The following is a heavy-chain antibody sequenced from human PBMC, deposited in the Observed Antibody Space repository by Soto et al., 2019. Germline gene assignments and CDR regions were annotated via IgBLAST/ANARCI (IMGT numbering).Heavy chain of an antibody. Sequence: KPSETLSLTCTVSGDSISAYSWSWVRQPPGKGLEWIGNIHYNGNTKYNPSLKSRVTMSVDTSKNQFSLKLISVTAADTAVYYCARDLWGYCGADCYPLDVWGQGTTVTVSS. J-gene: IGHJ6*02. CDR3: ARDLWGYCGADCYPLDV. V-gene: IGHV4-59*01. D-gene: IGHD2-21*02. CDR2: IHYNGNT. CDR1: GDSISAYS.